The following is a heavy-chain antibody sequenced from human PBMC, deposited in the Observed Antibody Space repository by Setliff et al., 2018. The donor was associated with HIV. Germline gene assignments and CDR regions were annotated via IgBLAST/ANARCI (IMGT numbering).Heavy chain of an antibody. CDR1: GVSISVHH. CDR3: ARSPEWGAGGIDY. D-gene: IGHD1-26*01. Sequence: SETLSLTCSIYGVSISVHHWSWIRQSPGKGLEWIGSISDSGSTNFNPSLKSRVTMSIDTPQNQFSLTLTSVTAADTAVYYCARSPEWGAGGIDYWGQGTLVTVSS. V-gene: IGHV4-59*11. CDR2: ISDSGST. J-gene: IGHJ4*02.